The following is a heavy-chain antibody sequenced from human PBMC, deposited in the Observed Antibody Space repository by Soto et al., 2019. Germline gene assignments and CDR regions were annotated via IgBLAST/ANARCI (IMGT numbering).Heavy chain of an antibody. J-gene: IGHJ6*02. V-gene: IGHV3-30*18. Sequence: GGSLRLSCAASGFTFSSYGMHWVRQAPGKGLKWVVVLSYDGSNKYYADSVKGRFTISRDNSKNTLYLQMNSLRAEDTAVYYCAKDQFVVVVAAPYYYGMDVWGQGTTVTVSS. CDR3: AKDQFVVVVAAPYYYGMDV. D-gene: IGHD2-15*01. CDR2: LSYDGSNK. CDR1: GFTFSSYG.